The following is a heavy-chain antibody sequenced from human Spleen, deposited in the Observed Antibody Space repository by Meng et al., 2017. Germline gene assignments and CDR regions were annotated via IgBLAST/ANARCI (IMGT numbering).Heavy chain of an antibody. CDR1: GGSFSGYD. J-gene: IGHJ4*02. V-gene: IGHV4-34*01. Sequence: QARLRQWGSGLLTPSETLSHTRGVYGGSFSGYDWSWLRQRPGKGLEWIGEINHSGSTNYNPCLKSRVTISVDTSKNQFALKLSSVTAADTAVYYCASLTGSYYFDYWGQGTLVTVSS. CDR2: INHSGST. CDR3: ASLTGSYYFDY. D-gene: IGHD3-10*01.